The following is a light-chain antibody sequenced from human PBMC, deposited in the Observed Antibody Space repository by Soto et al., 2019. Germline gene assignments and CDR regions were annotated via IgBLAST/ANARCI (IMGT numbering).Light chain of an antibody. CDR3: QQYGSSPPMYT. J-gene: IGKJ2*01. Sequence: EIVLTQSPGTLSLSPGERATLSCRASQSVSSSCLAWYQQKPGQAPRLLIYGASSRATGIPDRFSGSGSGTDFTLTISRLEPEDFAVYYCQQYGSSPPMYTFGQGTKLELK. V-gene: IGKV3-20*01. CDR1: QSVSSSC. CDR2: GAS.